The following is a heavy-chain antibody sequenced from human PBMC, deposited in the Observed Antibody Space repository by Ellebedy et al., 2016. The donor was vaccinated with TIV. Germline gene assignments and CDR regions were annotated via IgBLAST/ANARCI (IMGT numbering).Heavy chain of an antibody. V-gene: IGHV4-59*12. J-gene: IGHJ4*02. D-gene: IGHD1-1*01. CDR1: GDSINGYY. CDR2: IYYTGST. Sequence: SETLSLTCTVSGDSINGYYWSWIRQPPGEGLEWIGYIYYTGSTNYNPSLKSRVTMSVDSPKNQFSLKLSSVTAADTAVYYCASGLRWNDLDYWGQGTLVTVSS. CDR3: ASGLRWNDLDY.